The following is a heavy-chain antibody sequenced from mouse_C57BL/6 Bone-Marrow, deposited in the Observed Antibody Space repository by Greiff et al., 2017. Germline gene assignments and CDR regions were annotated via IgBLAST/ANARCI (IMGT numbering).Heavy chain of an antibody. J-gene: IGHJ2*01. V-gene: IGHV1-4*01. D-gene: IGHD1-2*01. Sequence: QVQLQQSGAELARPGASVKMSCKASGYTFTSYTMHWVKQRPGQGLEWIGYINPSSGYTKYNQKFKDKATLTADKSSSTAYMQLSSLTSEDSAVYYCARGPSTAVRGYYFDYWGQGTTLTVSS. CDR3: ARGPSTAVRGYYFDY. CDR2: INPSSGYT. CDR1: GYTFTSYT.